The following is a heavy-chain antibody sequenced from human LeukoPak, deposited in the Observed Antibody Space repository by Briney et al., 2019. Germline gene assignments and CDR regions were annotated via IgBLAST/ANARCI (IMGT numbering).Heavy chain of an antibody. CDR2: IYYSGST. Sequence: SETLSLTCTVSGGSISSYYWSWIRQPPGKGLEWIGYIYYSGSTNYNPPLKSRVTISVDTSKNQFSLKLSSVTAADTAVYYCARHRADHTIFGVVIIDVGGPDFDYWGQGTLVTVSS. CDR1: GGSISSYY. D-gene: IGHD3-3*01. CDR3: ARHRADHTIFGVVIIDVGGPDFDY. J-gene: IGHJ4*02. V-gene: IGHV4-59*08.